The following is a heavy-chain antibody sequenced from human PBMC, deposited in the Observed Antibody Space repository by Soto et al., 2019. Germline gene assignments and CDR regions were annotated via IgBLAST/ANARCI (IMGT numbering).Heavy chain of an antibody. J-gene: IGHJ2*01. V-gene: IGHV3-74*01. D-gene: IGHD6-13*01. CDR1: GFTVSSNY. CDR3: ARDPRIAAAGSWYFDL. CDR2: IFSVGSST. Sequence: GGSLRLSCAASGFTVSSNYMSWVRQAPGKGLEWVSVIFSVGSSTSYADSVKGRFTISRDNAKNTLYLQINSLRAEDTAVYYCARDPRIAAAGSWYFDLWGRGTLVTVSS.